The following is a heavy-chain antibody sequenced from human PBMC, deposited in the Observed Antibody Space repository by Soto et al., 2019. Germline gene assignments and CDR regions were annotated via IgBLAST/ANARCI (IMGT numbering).Heavy chain of an antibody. CDR2: ISYDGINK. V-gene: IGHV3-30*18. CDR3: QKDLSRRATYYDFWSGYYLYYYYGMDV. CDR1: GFTFSSYG. J-gene: IGHJ6*02. D-gene: IGHD3-3*01. Sequence: GGSLRLSCAASGFTFSSYGMHWVRQAPGKGLEWVAVISYDGINKYYADSVKGRFTISRDNSKNTLYLQMNSLRAEDTAVYYCQKDLSRRATYYDFWSGYYLYYYYGMDVWGQGTPVTV.